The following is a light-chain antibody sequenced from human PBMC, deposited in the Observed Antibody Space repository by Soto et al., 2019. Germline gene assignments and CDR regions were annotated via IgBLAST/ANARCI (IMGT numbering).Light chain of an antibody. V-gene: IGLV2-14*01. CDR1: SSDVGGSNY. CDR3: SSYTCSSLYV. CDR2: DVS. Sequence: QSVLTQPASVSGSPGQSITISCTGTSSDVGGSNYVSWYQQLPGKAPKLMIYDVSDRPSGVSNRFSGSKSGNTASLTISGLQAEDEADYYGSSYTCSSLYVFGTGTKVTVL. J-gene: IGLJ1*01.